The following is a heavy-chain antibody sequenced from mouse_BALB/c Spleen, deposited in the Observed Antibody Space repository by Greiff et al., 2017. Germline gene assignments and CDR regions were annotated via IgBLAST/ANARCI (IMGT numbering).Heavy chain of an antibody. CDR3: ATGGYYYGSSLYYFDY. CDR2: IYPGDGDT. Sequence: QVQLQQSGAELARPGASVKLSCKASGYTFTSYWMQWVKQRPGQGLEWIGAIYPGDGDTRYTQKFKGKATLTADKSSSTAYMQLSSLASEDSAVDYCATGGYYYGSSLYYFDYWGQGTTLTVSS. CDR1: GYTFTSYW. D-gene: IGHD1-1*01. V-gene: IGHV1-87*01. J-gene: IGHJ2*01.